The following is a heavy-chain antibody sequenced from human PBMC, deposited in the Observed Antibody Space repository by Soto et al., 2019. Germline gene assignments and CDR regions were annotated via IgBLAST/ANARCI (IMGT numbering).Heavy chain of an antibody. CDR2: ISTSGSTI. Sequence: QVQLVDSGGGLVKPGGSLRLSCAASGFTFSDYYMSWVRQAPGRGLEWISYISTSGSTIYADSVKGRFTISRDNAKNSLYQQMNSLRAEDTAVYYCGRLGGYCGGGNCYWGYFDYWGRGTLVTVSS. D-gene: IGHD2-15*01. J-gene: IGHJ4*02. CDR3: GRLGGYCGGGNCYWGYFDY. V-gene: IGHV3-11*01. CDR1: GFTFSDYY.